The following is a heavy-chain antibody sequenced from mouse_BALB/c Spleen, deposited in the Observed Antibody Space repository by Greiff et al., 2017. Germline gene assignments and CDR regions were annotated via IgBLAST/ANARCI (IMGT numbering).Heavy chain of an antibody. J-gene: IGHJ2*01. Sequence: VQLQQSGAELAKPGASVKMSCKASGYTFTSYWMHWVKQRPGQGLEWIGYINPSTGYTEYNQKFKDKATLTADKSSSTAYMQLSSLTSEDSAVYYCARVEGLRPFDYWGQGTTLTVAS. D-gene: IGHD2-4*01. CDR2: INPSTGYT. CDR1: GYTFTSYW. CDR3: ARVEGLRPFDY. V-gene: IGHV1-7*01.